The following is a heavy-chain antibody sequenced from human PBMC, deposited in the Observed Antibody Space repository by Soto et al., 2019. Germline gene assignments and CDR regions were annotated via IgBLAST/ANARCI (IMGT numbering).Heavy chain of an antibody. V-gene: IGHV3-66*01. D-gene: IGHD6-13*01. CDR1: GFTVSNYR. Sequence: EVQLVESGGGLVQPGGSLRLSCAASGFTVSNYRMSWVRQAPGKGLEWVSVIYTAGSADFADSVKGRFTISRDNSKNTLYLQMSSLRAEDTAVYYCARVPSSSYHYFDYWGRGTLITVSS. J-gene: IGHJ4*02. CDR2: IYTAGSA. CDR3: ARVPSSSYHYFDY.